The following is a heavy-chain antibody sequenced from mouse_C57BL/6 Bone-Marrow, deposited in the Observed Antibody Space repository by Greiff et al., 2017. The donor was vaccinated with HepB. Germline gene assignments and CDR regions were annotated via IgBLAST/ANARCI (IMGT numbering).Heavy chain of an antibody. CDR3: ARSGLRHYFDY. J-gene: IGHJ2*01. D-gene: IGHD2-4*01. V-gene: IGHV1-63*01. Sequence: TNYNEKFKGKATLTADKSSSTAYMQFSSLTSEDSAIYYCARSGLRHYFDYWGQGTTLTVSS. CDR2: T.